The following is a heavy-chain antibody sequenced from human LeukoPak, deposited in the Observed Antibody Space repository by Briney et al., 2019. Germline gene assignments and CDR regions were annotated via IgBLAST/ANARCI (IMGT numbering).Heavy chain of an antibody. CDR1: GGSISSGGYF. J-gene: IGHJ6*02. Sequence: PSETLSLTCTVSGGSISSGGYFWSWIRQQPGKGLEWIGHIFYSGRAYYNPSLKSRVIISVDTSKNQFSLKLSSVTAADTTVYYCARHAADSSGFYNYYGMDVWGQGTTVTVSS. V-gene: IGHV4-31*03. CDR3: ARHAADSSGFYNYYGMDV. D-gene: IGHD3-22*01. CDR2: IFYSGRA.